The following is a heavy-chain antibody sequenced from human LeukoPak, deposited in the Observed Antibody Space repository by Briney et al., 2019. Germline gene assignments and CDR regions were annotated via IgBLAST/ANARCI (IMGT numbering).Heavy chain of an antibody. CDR2: INHSGST. J-gene: IGHJ4*02. CDR3: ARGGAGRRYCRGGSRYRARFDY. D-gene: IGHD2-15*01. CDR1: GGSFSGYY. V-gene: IGHV4-34*01. Sequence: SETLSHTCAVYGGSFSGYYWSWTPEPPGRGLEWIGEINHSGSTNYNPSLKSRVTIYIDTSKNQFSLKLSSVTAADTAVYYGARGGAGRRYCRGGSRYRARFDYWGQGTLVTVPS.